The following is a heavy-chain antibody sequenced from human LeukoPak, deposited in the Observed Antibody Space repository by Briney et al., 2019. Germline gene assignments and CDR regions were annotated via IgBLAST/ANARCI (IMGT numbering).Heavy chain of an antibody. Sequence: ASVKVSCKASGGTFSSYAISWVRQAPGQGLEWMGGIIPIFGTANYAQKFQGRVTITADESTSTAYMELSSLRSEDTAVYYCARSHLYYYDSSGYPFYWGQGTLVTVSS. CDR1: GGTFSSYA. V-gene: IGHV1-69*13. CDR3: ARSHLYYYDSSGYPFY. J-gene: IGHJ4*02. CDR2: IIPIFGTA. D-gene: IGHD3-22*01.